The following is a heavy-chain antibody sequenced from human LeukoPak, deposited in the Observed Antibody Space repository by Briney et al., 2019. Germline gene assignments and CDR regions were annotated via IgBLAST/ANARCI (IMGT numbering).Heavy chain of an antibody. J-gene: IGHJ3*02. V-gene: IGHV1-2*02. CDR3: ARDLKGGLRYFDWLLYAEIHDVFDI. D-gene: IGHD3-9*01. CDR2: INPNSGGT. Sequence: ASVKVSCKASGYTFTGYYMHWVRQAPGQGLEWMGWINPNSGGTNYAQKFQGRVTMTRDTSISTAYMELSRLRSDDTAVYYCARDLKGGLRYFDWLLYAEIHDVFDIWGQGTMVTVSS. CDR1: GYTFTGYY.